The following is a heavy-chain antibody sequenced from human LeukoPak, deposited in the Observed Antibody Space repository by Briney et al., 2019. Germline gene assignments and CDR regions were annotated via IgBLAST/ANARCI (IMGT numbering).Heavy chain of an antibody. Sequence: NPSETLSLTCTVSGGSISSSSYYWGWIRQPPGKGLEWIGSIYYSGSTYYNPSLKSRVTISVDTSKNQFSLKLSSVTAADTAVYYCASYLKTGISTMVRGVIRFFHFDYWGQGTLVTVSS. J-gene: IGHJ4*02. CDR2: IYYSGST. D-gene: IGHD3-10*01. CDR1: GGSISSSSYY. V-gene: IGHV4-39*01. CDR3: ASYLKTGISTMVRGVIRFFHFDY.